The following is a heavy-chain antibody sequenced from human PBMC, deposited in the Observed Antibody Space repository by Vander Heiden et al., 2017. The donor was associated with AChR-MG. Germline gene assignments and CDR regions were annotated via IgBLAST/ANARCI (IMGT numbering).Heavy chain of an antibody. CDR2: ISSSSDYI. Sequence: EVQLVESGGGLVKPGGSLRLSCAASGLNFSTYSMNWVRQASGKGLEWVSSISSSSDYIYYADSVKGRFTISRDNAKKSLFLQMNSLRAEDTAVYYCARDPDAFDIWGQGTMVTVSS. V-gene: IGHV3-21*01. J-gene: IGHJ3*02. CDR1: GLNFSTYS. CDR3: ARDPDAFDI.